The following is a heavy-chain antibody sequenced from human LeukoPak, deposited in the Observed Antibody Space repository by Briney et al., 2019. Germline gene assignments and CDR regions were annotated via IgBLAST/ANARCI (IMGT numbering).Heavy chain of an antibody. V-gene: IGHV4-59*08. CDR1: GGSISGYY. CDR2: IYYGGST. J-gene: IGHJ4*02. Sequence: SETLSLTCTVSGGSISGYYWSWIRQPPGKGLEWIGYIYYGGSTDYTPSLKSRLTISVDTSKNQFSLKLNSVTAADTAVYYCARRLFDYWGQGTLVTVSS. CDR3: ARRLFDY.